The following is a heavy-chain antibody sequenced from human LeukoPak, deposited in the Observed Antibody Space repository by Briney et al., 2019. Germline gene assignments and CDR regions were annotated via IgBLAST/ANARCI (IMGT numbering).Heavy chain of an antibody. J-gene: IGHJ4*02. CDR3: ARDLTPLGGYSSGWFHFDY. V-gene: IGHV3-30*04. Sequence: GGSLRLSCAASGVTLSSYAMHWVRQAPGKGLEWVAVISYDGSNKYYADSVKGRFTISRDNSKNTLYLQMNSLRAEDTAVYYCARDLTPLGGYSSGWFHFDYWGQGTLVTVSS. CDR2: ISYDGSNK. D-gene: IGHD6-19*01. CDR1: GVTLSSYA.